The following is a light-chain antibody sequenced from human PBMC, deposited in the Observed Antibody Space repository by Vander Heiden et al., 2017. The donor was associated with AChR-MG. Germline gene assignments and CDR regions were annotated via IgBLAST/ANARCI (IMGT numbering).Light chain of an antibody. CDR3: QRRSNWPT. CDR2: DAS. Sequence: EIVLTQSPATLSLSPGESATLSRRASQSVSNYVAWYQQKPGQAPRLLIYDASNRATGIPARFSGSGSGTDFTLTISSLEPEDFAVYYCQRRSNWPTFGGGTKVEIK. CDR1: QSVSNY. V-gene: IGKV3-11*01. J-gene: IGKJ4*01.